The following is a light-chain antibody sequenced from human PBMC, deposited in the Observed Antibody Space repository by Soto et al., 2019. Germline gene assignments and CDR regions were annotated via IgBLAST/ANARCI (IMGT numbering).Light chain of an antibody. CDR1: QSIGSAY. Sequence: IVLTQSPGTLSLSPGEAATLSCRASQSIGSAYLARYQQKPGQAPRLLIYGTSSRATGIPDRFSGSGSGTDFSLTIRRLEPDDFAVYYCQKYGNFWTFGQGTKVDIK. CDR3: QKYGNFWT. V-gene: IGKV3-20*01. CDR2: GTS. J-gene: IGKJ1*01.